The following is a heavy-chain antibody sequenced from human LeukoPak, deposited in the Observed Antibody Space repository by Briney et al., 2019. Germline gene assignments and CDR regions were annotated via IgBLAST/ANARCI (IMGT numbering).Heavy chain of an antibody. CDR1: GFTFSSYA. J-gene: IGHJ4*02. V-gene: IGHV3-23*01. CDR3: AKDPRSTSTY. Sequence: RGSLRLSCAASGFTFSSYALSWVRQAPGKGLEWVSAISGSGTGTYYADSVKGRFTISRDNSKNTLYLQMNNLRAEDTAVYYCAKDPRSTSTYWGQGTLVTVSS. CDR2: ISGSGTGT.